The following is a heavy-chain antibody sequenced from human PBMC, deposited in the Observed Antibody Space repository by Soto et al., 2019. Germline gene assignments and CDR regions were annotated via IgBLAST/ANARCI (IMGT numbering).Heavy chain of an antibody. D-gene: IGHD3-10*01. V-gene: IGHV4-4*02. CDR3: ASPYYYGSGRGENWFDP. CDR2: IYHSGST. Sequence: QVQLQESGPGLVKPSGTLSLTCAVSGGSISSSNWWSWVRQPPGKGLEWIGEIYHSGSTNYNPSLKSRVTISVDKSKTQFSLKLSSLTAADTAVYYCASPYYYGSGRGENWFDPWGQGTLVTVSS. J-gene: IGHJ5*02. CDR1: GGSISSSNW.